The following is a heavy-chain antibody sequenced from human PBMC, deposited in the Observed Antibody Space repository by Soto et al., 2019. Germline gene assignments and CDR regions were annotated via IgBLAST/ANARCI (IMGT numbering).Heavy chain of an antibody. Sequence: SETLSLTCIVSGGSISSNYWSWIRQPPGKGLEWIGYIYYSGSTNYNPSLKSRVTISVDTSKNQFSLKVSSVTAADTAVYYCGRRQGGDNGHYFDYWAQGALVTVSS. CDR1: GGSISSNY. CDR3: GRRQGGDNGHYFDY. CDR2: IYYSGST. D-gene: IGHD4-17*01. J-gene: IGHJ4*02. V-gene: IGHV4-59*08.